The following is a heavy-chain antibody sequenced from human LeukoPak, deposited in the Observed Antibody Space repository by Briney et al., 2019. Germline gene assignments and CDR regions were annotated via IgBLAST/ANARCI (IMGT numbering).Heavy chain of an antibody. D-gene: IGHD2-2*01. CDR2: ISAYNGNT. CDR3: AREHRIVVVPAADY. V-gene: IGHV1-18*04. CDR1: GYTFTGYY. J-gene: IGHJ4*02. Sequence: GASVKVSCKASGYTFTGYYMHWARQAPGQGLEWMGWISAYNGNTNYAQKLQGRVTMTTDTSTSTAYMELRSLRSDDTAVYYCAREHRIVVVPAADYWGQGTLVTVSS.